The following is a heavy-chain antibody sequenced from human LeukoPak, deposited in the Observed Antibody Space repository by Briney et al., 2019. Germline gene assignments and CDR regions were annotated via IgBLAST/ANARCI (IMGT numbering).Heavy chain of an antibody. CDR3: ATGYSSTWYYFDY. D-gene: IGHD6-13*01. CDR1: GNSISSYY. CDR2: IYHSGST. V-gene: IGHV4-59*01. J-gene: IGHJ4*02. Sequence: SETLSLTCTVSGNSISSYYWSWIRQPPGKGLEWIGYIYHSGSTNYNPSLKSRVTISADTSKDQFSLKLASVTAADTAVYYCATGYSSTWYYFDYWGKGTLVTVS.